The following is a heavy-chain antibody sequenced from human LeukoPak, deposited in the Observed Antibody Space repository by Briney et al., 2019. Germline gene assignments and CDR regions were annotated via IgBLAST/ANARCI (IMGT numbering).Heavy chain of an antibody. V-gene: IGHV1-2*02. J-gene: IGHJ5*02. Sequence: ASVKVSCKASGYTFTRYYMHWVRQAPGQGLEWMGWINPNSGGTNYAQKFQGRVTMTRDTSISTAYMELSRLRSDDTAVYYCARDDIDIVVVPAAARPLWFDPWGQGTLVTVSS. CDR2: INPNSGGT. CDR1: GYTFTRYY. D-gene: IGHD2-2*01. CDR3: ARDDIDIVVVPAAARPLWFDP.